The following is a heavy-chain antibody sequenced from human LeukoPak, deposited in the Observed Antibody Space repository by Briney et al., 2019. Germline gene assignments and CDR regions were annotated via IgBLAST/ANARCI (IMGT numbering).Heavy chain of an antibody. J-gene: IGHJ4*02. D-gene: IGHD1-26*01. CDR2: IFTSGSTK. Sequence: GGSLRLSCAASGFTFSSHEMNWVRQAPGKGLEWVSYIFTSGSTKYYADSVKGRFTISRDNAKNSLYLQMNSLRAEDTAVYYCAKGLDSRRELAPFDYWGQGTLVTVSS. V-gene: IGHV3-48*03. CDR3: AKGLDSRRELAPFDY. CDR1: GFTFSSHE.